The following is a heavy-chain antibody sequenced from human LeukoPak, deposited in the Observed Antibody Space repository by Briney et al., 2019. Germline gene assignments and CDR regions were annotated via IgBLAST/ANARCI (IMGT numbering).Heavy chain of an antibody. Sequence: GGSLRLSCAASGFSFSYSGMHWIRQAPGRGLEWVALIQSDGGNVYYADSVKGRFSISRDNSKNTVHLQMNSLRLEDAALYYCVRDGAHWDLDYWGQGTLDTVSS. J-gene: IGHJ4*02. D-gene: IGHD7-27*01. CDR2: IQSDGGNV. V-gene: IGHV3-30*02. CDR3: VRDGAHWDLDY. CDR1: GFSFSYSG.